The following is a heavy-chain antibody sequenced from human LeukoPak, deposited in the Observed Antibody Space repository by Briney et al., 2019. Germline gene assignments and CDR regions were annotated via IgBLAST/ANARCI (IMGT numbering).Heavy chain of an antibody. Sequence: SETLSLTCSVSGASIGSSYWSWLRQPPGKGLEWIAHIYNRDTNYNPSLQSRVTISLDTSKNQFSLKLTSVTAADTAVYYCAKNGRTWPSWGQGTLDTVSS. CDR1: GASIGSSY. V-gene: IGHV4-59*03. CDR2: IYNRDT. J-gene: IGHJ5*02. D-gene: IGHD2-8*01. CDR3: AKNGRTWPS.